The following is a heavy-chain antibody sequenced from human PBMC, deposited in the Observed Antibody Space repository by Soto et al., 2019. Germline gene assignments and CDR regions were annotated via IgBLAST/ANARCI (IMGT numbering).Heavy chain of an antibody. J-gene: IGHJ4*02. Sequence: GESLKISCAASGFTLSDYSMNWVRQAPGKGLEWIASISRSSTHINYSDSVKGRFTISRANGNNSLSLLMSSLGAEDTAVYYCARDVRLFDFWGPGTLVTVSS. CDR1: GFTLSDYS. CDR3: ARDVRLFDF. CDR2: ISRSSTHI. V-gene: IGHV3-21*01.